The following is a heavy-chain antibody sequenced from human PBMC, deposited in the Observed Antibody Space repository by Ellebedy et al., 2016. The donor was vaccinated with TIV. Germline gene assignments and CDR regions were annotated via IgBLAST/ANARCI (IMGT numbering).Heavy chain of an antibody. V-gene: IGHV4-61*01. CDR2: IYSSGRT. CDR3: ARDTRDNWFFL. CDR1: GGSVSSTNYY. J-gene: IGHJ5*01. Sequence: MPSETLSLTCTVSGGSVSSTNYYWTWIRQPPGKGLEWVGYIYSSGRTDYKHSLKSRMAISVDTSRNQISLKLSSVTAADTAVYYCARDTRDNWFFLWGRGTLVTVSS.